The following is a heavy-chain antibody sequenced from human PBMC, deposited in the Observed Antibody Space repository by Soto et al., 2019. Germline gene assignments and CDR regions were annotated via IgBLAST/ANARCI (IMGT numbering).Heavy chain of an antibody. J-gene: IGHJ4*02. V-gene: IGHV3-48*02. Sequence: EVQLVESGGGLVQPGGSLRLSCAVSGLSFSDYAMVWVRQAPGKGLEFISYITHTGGNTYYADSVRGRFTTSRDNARNSRCLQMNSLREEDTAVYYCARDLWSGYCDYFDYWGQGTLVTVSS. D-gene: IGHD3-3*01. CDR3: ARDLWSGYCDYFDY. CDR1: GLSFSDYA. CDR2: ITHTGGNT.